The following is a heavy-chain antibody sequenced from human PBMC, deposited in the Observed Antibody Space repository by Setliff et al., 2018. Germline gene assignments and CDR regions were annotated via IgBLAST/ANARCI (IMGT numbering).Heavy chain of an antibody. CDR1: GYTFISYG. D-gene: IGHD6-13*01. V-gene: IGHV1-18*01. CDR3: ARDAPYTNTWRYFDH. J-gene: IGHJ4*02. Sequence: ASVKVSCKASGYTFISYGISWLRQAPGQGFEWMGWISTNSGKTEYSQKVQGRVTMTTDRSTSTIYMELRSLRSDDTAMYYCARDAPYTNTWRYFDHWGQGTLVTVSS. CDR2: ISTNSGKT.